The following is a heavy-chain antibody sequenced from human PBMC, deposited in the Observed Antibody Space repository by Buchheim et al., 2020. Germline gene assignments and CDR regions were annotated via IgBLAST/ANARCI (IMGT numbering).Heavy chain of an antibody. J-gene: IGHJ4*02. Sequence: QVQLKESGPGLVKPSETLSLTCTVSDDSITSSAYFWAWIRQPPGKGLEWIGSVSYRGNTHYNPSLGRRATMSVDTTKNQFSLNLRSVTAADTAVYFCGRHPTISGVLRWGQGTL. V-gene: IGHV4-39*01. CDR2: VSYRGNT. D-gene: IGHD3-3*02. CDR3: GRHPTISGVLR. CDR1: DDSITSSAYF.